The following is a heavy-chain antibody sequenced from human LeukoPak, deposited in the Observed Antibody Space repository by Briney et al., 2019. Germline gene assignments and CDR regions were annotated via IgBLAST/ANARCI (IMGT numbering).Heavy chain of an antibody. CDR3: ARHGPSGSYAVDAFDI. Sequence: SETLSLTCTVSGGSISSIYSYRGWIRQPPGKGLEWIGSMYYSGRAYYNPSLKSRVTISVDTSKNQFSLKLSSVTAADTAVYYCARHGPSGSYAVDAFDIWGQGTMVTVSS. CDR1: GGSISSIYSY. V-gene: IGHV4-39*01. J-gene: IGHJ3*02. CDR2: MYYSGRA. D-gene: IGHD1-26*01.